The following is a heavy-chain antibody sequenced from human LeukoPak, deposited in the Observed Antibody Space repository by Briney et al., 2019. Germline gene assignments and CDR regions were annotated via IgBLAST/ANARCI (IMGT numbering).Heavy chain of an antibody. Sequence: PGGSLGLTCAASGFSFSYYNLNWVRQAPGKGLEWVSYISSSSKTIYYADSVKGRSTISRDNAKKSLDLQMNSLRDEDTAVYYCARDHRSGSGSGTRAQDYWGQGTLVTVSS. D-gene: IGHD3-10*01. CDR1: GFSFSYYN. CDR2: ISSSSKTI. CDR3: ARDHRSGSGSGTRAQDY. V-gene: IGHV3-48*02. J-gene: IGHJ4*02.